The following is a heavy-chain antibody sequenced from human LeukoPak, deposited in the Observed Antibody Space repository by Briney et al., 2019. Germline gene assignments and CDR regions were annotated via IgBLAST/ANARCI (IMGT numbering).Heavy chain of an antibody. CDR1: GITFSSYS. D-gene: IGHD4-11*01. V-gene: IGHV3-48*01. J-gene: IGHJ4*02. CDR3: AKDLYSNYGPADY. Sequence: GGSLRLSCGASGITFSSYSMNWVRQAPGKGLEWVSYISSSGSTKYYADSMKGRFTISRDNARNSLYLQMNSLRAEDTAVYYCAKDLYSNYGPADYWGQGNLVTVSS. CDR2: ISSSGSTK.